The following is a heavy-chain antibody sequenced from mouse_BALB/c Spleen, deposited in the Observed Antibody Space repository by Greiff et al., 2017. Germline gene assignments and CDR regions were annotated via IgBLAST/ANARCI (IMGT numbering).Heavy chain of an antibody. Sequence: QLQESGPELVKPGASVKMSCTASGFTFTSYVMHWVKQKPGQGLEWIGYINPYNDGTKYNEKFQGKATLTSDKSSSTAYMVLSRLTSEDTAVYYCARACYGNYVWFAYWGQGTLVTVSA. V-gene: IGHV1-14*01. CDR2: INPYNDGT. CDR3: ARACYGNYVWFAY. D-gene: IGHD2-10*01. CDR1: GFTFTSYV. J-gene: IGHJ3*01.